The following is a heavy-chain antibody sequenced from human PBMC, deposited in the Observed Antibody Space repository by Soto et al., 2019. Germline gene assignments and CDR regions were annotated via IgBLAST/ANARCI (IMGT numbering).Heavy chain of an antibody. D-gene: IGHD5-12*01. CDR3: ARDHALEWLRGGGHY. J-gene: IGHJ4*02. CDR1: GYTFTSYA. V-gene: IGHV1-3*05. Sequence: QVQLVQSGAEEKKPGASVKVSCKASGYTFTSYAMHWVRQAPGQRLEWMGWINAGNGNTKYSQKFQGRVTITRDTSGSTAYVDLSSLRFENTAVYYWARDHALEWLRGGGHYWGQGTLVTVSS. CDR2: INAGNGNT.